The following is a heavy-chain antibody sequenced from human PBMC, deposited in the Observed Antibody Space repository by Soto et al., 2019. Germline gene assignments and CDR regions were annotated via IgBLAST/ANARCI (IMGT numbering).Heavy chain of an antibody. Sequence: SETLSLTCTVSGGSISSGDYYWSWIRQPPGKGLEWIGYIYYSGSTYYNPSLKSRVTISVDTSKNQFSLKLSSVTAADTAVYYCARERPDGSKIYPWGQGTPVPVSA. CDR1: GGSISSGDYY. V-gene: IGHV4-30-4*01. CDR3: ARERPDGSKIYP. CDR2: IYYSGST. J-gene: IGHJ5*02. D-gene: IGHD6-13*01.